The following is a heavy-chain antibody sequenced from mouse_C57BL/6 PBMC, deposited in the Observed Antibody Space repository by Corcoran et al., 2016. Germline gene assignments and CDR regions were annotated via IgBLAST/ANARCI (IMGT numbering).Heavy chain of an antibody. CDR3: TRGRDGYGSSPYFDV. Sequence: QVQLQQSGAELVRPGASVTLSCKASGYTFTDYEMHWVKQTPVHGLEWIGAIDPETGGTAYNQKFKGKAILTADKSSSTAYMELRSLTSEDSAVYYCTRGRDGYGSSPYFDVWGTGTTVTVSS. CDR2: IDPETGGT. J-gene: IGHJ1*03. CDR1: GYTFTDYE. V-gene: IGHV1-15*01. D-gene: IGHD1-1*01.